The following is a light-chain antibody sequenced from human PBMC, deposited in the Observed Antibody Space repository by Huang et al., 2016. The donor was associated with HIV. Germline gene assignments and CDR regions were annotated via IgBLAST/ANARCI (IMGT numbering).Light chain of an antibody. CDR2: DAS. J-gene: IGKJ1*01. CDR3: QQRSDWPPWT. CDR1: ASVRNY. V-gene: IGKV3-11*01. Sequence: EIVLTQSPATLSLSPGERATLSCRASASVRNYLAWYQQKPGQAPRLLIYDASNRATGTAARFSGSGSGTDVTLTISSLEPEDFAIYYCQQRSDWPPWTFGQGTKVEIK.